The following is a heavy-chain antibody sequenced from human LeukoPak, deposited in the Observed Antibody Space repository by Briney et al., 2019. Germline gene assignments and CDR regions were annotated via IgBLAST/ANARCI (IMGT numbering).Heavy chain of an antibody. Sequence: GSLRLSCSASGFTFSDYDMNWLRQAPGKGLEWIGSIYYSGSTYYNPSLKSRVTISVDTSKNQFSLNLNSVTAADTAVYYCATNRTEYGSGSYYHTGYFDLWGRGTLVTVSS. CDR3: ATNRTEYGSGSYYHTGYFDL. CDR1: GFTFSDYD. CDR2: IYYSGST. D-gene: IGHD3-10*01. V-gene: IGHV4-59*05. J-gene: IGHJ2*01.